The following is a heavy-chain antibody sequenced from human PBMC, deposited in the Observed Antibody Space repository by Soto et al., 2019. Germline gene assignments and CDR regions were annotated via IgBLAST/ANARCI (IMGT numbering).Heavy chain of an antibody. CDR2: IYYSGST. V-gene: IGHV4-39*02. D-gene: IGHD6-19*01. Sequence: PSETLSLTCTVSGGSISSNSYYWGWIRQPPGKGLEWIGFIYYSGSTYYNPSLKSRVTISVDTSKNHFSLKLTSVAAADTAVYYCARRWASGWSSFDFWGQGTLVTVSS. J-gene: IGHJ4*02. CDR1: GGSISSNSYY. CDR3: ARRWASGWSSFDF.